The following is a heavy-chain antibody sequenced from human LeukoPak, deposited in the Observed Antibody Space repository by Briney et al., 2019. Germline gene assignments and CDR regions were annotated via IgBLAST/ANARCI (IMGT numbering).Heavy chain of an antibody. CDR1: GGSISSYY. CDR3: ARHWGSSGHNWFDP. Sequence: SETLSLTCTVSGGSISSYYWSWIRQPPGKGLEWIGYIYYSGSTNYNPSLKSRVTISVDTSMNQFSLKLSSVTAADTAVYYCARHWGSSGHNWFDPWGQGTLVTVSS. D-gene: IGHD6-19*01. V-gene: IGHV4-59*08. CDR2: IYYSGST. J-gene: IGHJ5*02.